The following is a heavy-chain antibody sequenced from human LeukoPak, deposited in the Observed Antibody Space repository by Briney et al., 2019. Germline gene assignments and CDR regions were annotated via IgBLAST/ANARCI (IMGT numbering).Heavy chain of an antibody. CDR3: ARDKGLPQAFDI. J-gene: IGHJ3*02. CDR1: GGSISSYY. CDR2: IYTSGST. Sequence: SETLSLTCTVSGGSISSYYWSWIRQPAGKGLEWIGRIYTSGSTNYNPSLKSRVTTSIDTSKNQFSLNLTSVTAADTAVYYCARDKGLPQAFDIWGQGTMVTVSS. V-gene: IGHV4-4*07. D-gene: IGHD5/OR15-5a*01.